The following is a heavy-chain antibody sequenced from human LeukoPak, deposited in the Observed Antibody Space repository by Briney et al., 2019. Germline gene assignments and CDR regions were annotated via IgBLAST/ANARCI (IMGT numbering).Heavy chain of an antibody. V-gene: IGHV3-48*01. J-gene: IGHJ6*03. CDR1: GFTFSSYS. Sequence: PGGSLRLSCAASGFTFSSYSMNWVRQAPGKGLEWVSYISSSSSTIYYADSVKGRFTISRDNAKNSLYLQMHSLRVEDTAVYYCARDRYGSSWPFDYYYYYMDVWGKGTTVIISS. D-gene: IGHD6-13*01. CDR3: ARDRYGSSWPFDYYYYYMDV. CDR2: ISSSSSTI.